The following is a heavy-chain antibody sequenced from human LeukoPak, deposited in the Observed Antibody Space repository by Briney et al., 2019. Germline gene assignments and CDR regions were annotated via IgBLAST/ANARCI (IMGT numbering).Heavy chain of an antibody. CDR3: ATEGPSGIYTFDI. V-gene: IGHV4-59*01. J-gene: IGHJ3*02. CDR1: GGSISSYY. CDR2: IYDSGST. D-gene: IGHD1-26*01. Sequence: PPETLSLTCTVSGGSISSYYWSWIRQPPGKGLEWIGYIYDSGSTNYNPSLKSRVTISVDTSKNQFSLKLRSVTTADTAVYYCATEGPSGIYTFDIWGRGTMVTVSS.